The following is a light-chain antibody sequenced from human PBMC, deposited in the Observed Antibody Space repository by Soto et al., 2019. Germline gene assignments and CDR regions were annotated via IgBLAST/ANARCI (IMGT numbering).Light chain of an antibody. Sequence: EIVMTQSPGTLSLSPGERVTHSCRASQSLSSGYLAWYQQKFGQAPRLLIYDASRRATGIPERFSGSGSGTDFTLTINRLEPEDFAVYYCQQYGSSPTFGLGTKVDIK. V-gene: IGKV3-20*01. CDR1: QSLSSGY. CDR3: QQYGSSPT. J-gene: IGKJ1*01. CDR2: DAS.